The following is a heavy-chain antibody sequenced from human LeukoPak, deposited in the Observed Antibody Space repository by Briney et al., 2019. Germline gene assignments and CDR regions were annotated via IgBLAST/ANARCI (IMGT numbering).Heavy chain of an antibody. D-gene: IGHD2-2*02. CDR2: IRSKAYGGTT. J-gene: IGHJ4*02. CDR1: RFTFGDYT. CDR3: TRDHTPYY. Sequence: GGSLRLSCSASRFTFGDYTMNWVRQAPGKGLEWVGFIRSKAYGGTTEYAASVKGRFTISRDDSKSLAYLQMNSLKTADTAVYYCTRDHTPYYWGQGTLVTVSS. V-gene: IGHV3-49*04.